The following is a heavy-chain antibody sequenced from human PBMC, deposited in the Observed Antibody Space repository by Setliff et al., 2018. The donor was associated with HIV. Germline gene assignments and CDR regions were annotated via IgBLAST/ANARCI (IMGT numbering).Heavy chain of an antibody. CDR1: GGSLNGFY. D-gene: IGHD3-10*01. V-gene: IGHV4-34*01. CDR3: ARGGGITWRSYSFDY. Sequence: SETLSLTCAFYGGSLNGFYWGWTRQSPGKGLEWIGEINHSESPNYNPSLKSRVTISVDTSKKQFSLKLSSVSAADTAVYYCARGGGITWRSYSFDYWGQGTLVTVSS. J-gene: IGHJ4*02. CDR2: INHSESP.